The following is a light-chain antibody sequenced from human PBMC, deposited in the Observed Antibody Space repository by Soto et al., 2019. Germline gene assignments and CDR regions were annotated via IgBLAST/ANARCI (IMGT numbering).Light chain of an antibody. CDR1: SSNIGSHT. CDR2: SNT. J-gene: IGLJ2*01. CDR3: AAWDYSLNGVV. V-gene: IGLV1-44*01. Sequence: VLPQPPSAPGTPELKIAISCSGGSSNIGSHTVKWFQQLPGTAPSLLIYSNTQRPSGVPNRFSGSKSGTSASLAISGLQSEYEGDYYCAAWDYSLNGVVFGGGTKVTVL.